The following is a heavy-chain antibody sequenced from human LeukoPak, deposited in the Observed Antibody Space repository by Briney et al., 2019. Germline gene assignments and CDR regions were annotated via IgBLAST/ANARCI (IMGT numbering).Heavy chain of an antibody. J-gene: IGHJ4*02. V-gene: IGHV3-21*05. CDR2: ISTSGYT. CDR3: ARVRYYGSGSYSDH. D-gene: IGHD3-10*01. Sequence: GGSLRLSCAASGFTFSSNAMTWVRQAPGKGLECVSYISTSGYTYHADSVKGRFTISRDNAKNSLNLQMNSLGAEDTAVYYCARVRYYGSGSYSDHWGQGTLVTVSS. CDR1: GFTFSSNA.